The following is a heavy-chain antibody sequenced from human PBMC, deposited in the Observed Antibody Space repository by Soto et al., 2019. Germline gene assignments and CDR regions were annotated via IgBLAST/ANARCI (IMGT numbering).Heavy chain of an antibody. D-gene: IGHD6-19*01. V-gene: IGHV2-5*02. CDR2: IYWDDDK. CDR1: GFSLSSTRMA. J-gene: IGHJ4*02. Sequence: QITLKESGPTLVKPTQTLTLTCTFSGFSLSSTRMAVGWIRQPPGKALEWLALIYWDDDKRYSPFLKSRLTTTKDTSKHQVLLTMSNMDPVDTARYYCAHIVVAGVGYYFDYWGQGTLVTVSS. CDR3: AHIVVAGVGYYFDY.